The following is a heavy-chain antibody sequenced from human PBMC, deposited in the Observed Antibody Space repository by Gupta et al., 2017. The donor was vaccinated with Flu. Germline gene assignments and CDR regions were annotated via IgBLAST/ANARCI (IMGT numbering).Heavy chain of an antibody. D-gene: IGHD6-25*01. CDR2: IRTSPGYI. CDR1: GFSFSDYT. Sequence: EVQLVESGGGLVRPGGSLRLSCVASGFSFSDYTMNWVRQAPGKGLEWVSSIRTSPGYIYYADSVKGRFTVSRDNSKNSVFLQMDNLRVEDSALYYCARLGSVTGDYWGPGILVTVSS. V-gene: IGHV3-21*06. CDR3: ARLGSVTGDY. J-gene: IGHJ4*02.